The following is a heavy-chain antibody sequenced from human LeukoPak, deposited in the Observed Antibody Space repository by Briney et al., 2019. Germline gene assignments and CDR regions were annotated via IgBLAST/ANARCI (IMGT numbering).Heavy chain of an antibody. J-gene: IGHJ4*02. CDR1: GFTFRSYS. V-gene: IGHV3-21*01. D-gene: IGHD5-18*01. CDR2: ISSVSSYI. CDR3: ARDSDSYGFDY. Sequence: GGSLRLSCAVSGFTFRSYSMNWVRQAPGKGLEWVSSISSVSSYIYYADSLKGRFTISRDNAKNSLYQQMNSLRAEDTAVYYCARDSDSYGFDYWGQGTLVTVSS.